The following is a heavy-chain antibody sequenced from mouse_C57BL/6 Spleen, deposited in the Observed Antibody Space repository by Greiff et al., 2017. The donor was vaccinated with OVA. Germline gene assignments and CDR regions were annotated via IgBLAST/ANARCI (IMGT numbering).Heavy chain of an antibody. V-gene: IGHV5-16*01. CDR1: GFTFSDYY. J-gene: IGHJ4*01. CDR3: ARVLYAMDD. CDR2: INYDGSST. Sequence: EVKLMESEGGLVQPGSSMKLSCTASGFTFSDYYMAWVRQVPEKGLEWVANINYDGSSTYYLDSLKSRFIISRDNAKNNLYLRMSSLESEDTATYYCARVLYAMDDWGQGTSVTVSS.